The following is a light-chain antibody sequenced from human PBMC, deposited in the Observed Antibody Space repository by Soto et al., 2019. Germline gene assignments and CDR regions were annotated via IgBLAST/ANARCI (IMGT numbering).Light chain of an antibody. CDR3: QQYGSSPPIT. CDR1: QSVSGGH. J-gene: IGKJ5*01. CDR2: DAS. V-gene: IGKV3-20*01. Sequence: EIVMTQSPATLSVSHGERATLSCRASQSVSGGHLAWYQQKPGQGPRLLVYDASSRATGIPDRFSGSGSGTDFTLTISRLEPGDFAVYYCQQYGSSPPITFGQGTRLEI.